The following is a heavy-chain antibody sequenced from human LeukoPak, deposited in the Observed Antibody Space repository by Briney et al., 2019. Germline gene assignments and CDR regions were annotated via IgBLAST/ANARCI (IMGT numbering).Heavy chain of an antibody. V-gene: IGHV3-23*01. CDR2: IIGSGGST. D-gene: IGHD3-22*01. Sequence: GGSLRLSCAASGFTFSSYAMSWVREAPGKGLGRVSAIIGSGGSTYYAHSVRGRFTISRDNSKNTLYLRMNSLRAESTGVYYCAKAASMIVVVIDFYYFDYWGQGTLVSVSS. CDR1: GFTFSSYA. CDR3: AKAASMIVVVIDFYYFDY. J-gene: IGHJ4*02.